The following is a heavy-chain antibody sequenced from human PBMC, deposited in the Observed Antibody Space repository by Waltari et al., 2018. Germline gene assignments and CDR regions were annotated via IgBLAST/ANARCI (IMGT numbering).Heavy chain of an antibody. D-gene: IGHD1-26*01. V-gene: IGHV1-2*06. CDR3: ALVRVVGATLGVDV. CDR1: GYTFTGYY. CDR2: LNPNSGGT. Sequence: QVQLVQSGAEVKKPGASVKVSCKASGYTFTGYYMHWVRQAPGQGLEWVGRLNPNSGGTNDAQKFQGRVTMTRDTSISTAYMELSRLRSDDTAVYYCALVRVVGATLGVDVWGQGTTVTVSS. J-gene: IGHJ6*02.